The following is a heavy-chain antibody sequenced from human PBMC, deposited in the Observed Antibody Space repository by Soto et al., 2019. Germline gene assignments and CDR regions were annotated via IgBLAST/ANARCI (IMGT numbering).Heavy chain of an antibody. CDR1: GGSISSYY. CDR2: IYYSGST. D-gene: IGHD3-10*01. V-gene: IGHV4-59*01. Sequence: SETLSLTCTVSGGSISSYYWSWIRQPPGKGLEWIGYIYYSGSTNYNPSLKSRVTISVDTSKNQFSLKLSSVTAADTAVYYCARELRGGHYYYYGMDVWGQGTTVTVSS. CDR3: ARELRGGHYYYYGMDV. J-gene: IGHJ6*02.